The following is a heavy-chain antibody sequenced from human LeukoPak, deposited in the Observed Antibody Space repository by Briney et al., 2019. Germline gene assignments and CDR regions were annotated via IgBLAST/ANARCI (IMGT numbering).Heavy chain of an antibody. CDR2: INSDGSWT. CDR3: ARGSLYFDWLSDLYYFDY. Sequence: GGSLRLSCAASGNYWMHWARQAPGKGLVWVSHINSDGSWTSYADSVKGRFTISRDNAKNTLYLQMNSLRAEDTAVYYCARGSLYFDWLSDLYYFDYWGQGTLVTVSS. CDR1: GNYW. D-gene: IGHD3-9*01. V-gene: IGHV3-74*01. J-gene: IGHJ4*02.